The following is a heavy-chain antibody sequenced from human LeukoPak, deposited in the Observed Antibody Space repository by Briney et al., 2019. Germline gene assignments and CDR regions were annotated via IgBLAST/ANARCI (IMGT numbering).Heavy chain of an antibody. J-gene: IGHJ2*01. CDR2: ISGRGDST. D-gene: IGHD6-13*01. CDR1: RFTFSSYA. V-gene: IGHV3-23*01. Sequence: GGPLRLSCAAARFTFSSYAMSWVRQAPGKGLEWVSTISGRGDSTYYADSVKGRFTISRDNSRNTLYLQMNTLRAEDTAVYYCAKAIAAPVWYFDLWGRGTLVTVSS. CDR3: AKAIAAPVWYFDL.